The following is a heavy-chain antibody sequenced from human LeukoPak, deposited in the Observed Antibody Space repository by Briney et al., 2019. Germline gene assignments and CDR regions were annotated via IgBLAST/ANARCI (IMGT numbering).Heavy chain of an antibody. J-gene: IGHJ3*02. CDR1: GFTFSSYG. Sequence: GGSLRLSCAASGFTFSSYGIHWVRQAPGKGLEWVAVIWYDGSNKYYADSVKGRFTISRDNSKNTLYLQMNSLRAEDTAVYYCARRHYYDSSGHGAFDIWGQGTMVTVSS. CDR3: ARRHYYDSSGHGAFDI. CDR2: IWYDGSNK. D-gene: IGHD3-22*01. V-gene: IGHV3-33*01.